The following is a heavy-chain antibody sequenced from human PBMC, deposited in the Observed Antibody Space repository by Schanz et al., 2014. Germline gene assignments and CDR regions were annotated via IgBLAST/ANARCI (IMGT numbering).Heavy chain of an antibody. V-gene: IGHV3-23*01. CDR2: ISGSGGST. CDR3: AKDLLYGAPMPLNHLDY. CDR1: GFTFSSYA. Sequence: EVQLLESGGGLVQPGGSLRLSCAASGFTFSSYAMSWVRQAPGQGLEWVSGISGSGGSTYYADSVKGRFTISRDNSKNTLYLQMNSLRAEDTAVYYSAKDLLYGAPMPLNHLDYWGQGTLVTVFS. J-gene: IGHJ4*02. D-gene: IGHD2-2*01.